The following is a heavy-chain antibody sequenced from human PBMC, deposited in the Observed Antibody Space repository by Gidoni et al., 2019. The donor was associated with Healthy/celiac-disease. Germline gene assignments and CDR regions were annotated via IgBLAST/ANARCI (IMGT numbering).Heavy chain of an antibody. D-gene: IGHD6-13*01. CDR3: AKDPDPIVVYSSSWDFDY. J-gene: IGHJ4*02. Sequence: EVQLLESGGGLVQPGGSLSLSCAAPGFTFSSYAMGWVRQAPGKGLEWVSAMSGSGGSTYYADSVKGRFTISRDNSKNTLYLQMISLRAEDTAVYYCAKDPDPIVVYSSSWDFDYWGQGTLVTVSS. CDR1: GFTFSSYA. CDR2: MSGSGGST. V-gene: IGHV3-23*01.